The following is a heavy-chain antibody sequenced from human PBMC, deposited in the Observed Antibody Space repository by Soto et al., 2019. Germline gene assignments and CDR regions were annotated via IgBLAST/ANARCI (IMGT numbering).Heavy chain of an antibody. V-gene: IGHV1-18*01. CDR1: GYIFVTYG. CDR3: VMVDNYVTPTPQDV. Sequence: QVQLVQPGDEVKKPGASVKVSCKASGYIFVTYGIAWVRQAPGQGLEWMGWISPFTGNTHTASTVRGGLTMTTDTSPSTAYIDLGSLTTDDTAVYYCVMVDNYVTPTPQDVWGQGTTVTVPS. J-gene: IGHJ6*02. CDR2: ISPFTGNT. D-gene: IGHD3-16*01.